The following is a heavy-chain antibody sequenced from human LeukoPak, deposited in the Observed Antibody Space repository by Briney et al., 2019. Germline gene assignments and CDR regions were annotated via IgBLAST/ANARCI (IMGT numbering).Heavy chain of an antibody. V-gene: IGHV4-34*01. CDR1: GGSFSDHY. D-gene: IGHD5-12*01. Sequence: SETLSLTCAVYGGSFSDHYWSWIRRPPGQGLEWIGEINHSGSANYTPSLKSRVTISVDTSKNQFSLEVTSVTAADTAVYYCGPFGGYSGYDLGYWGQGTLVTVSS. CDR3: GPFGGYSGYDLGY. J-gene: IGHJ4*02. CDR2: INHSGSA.